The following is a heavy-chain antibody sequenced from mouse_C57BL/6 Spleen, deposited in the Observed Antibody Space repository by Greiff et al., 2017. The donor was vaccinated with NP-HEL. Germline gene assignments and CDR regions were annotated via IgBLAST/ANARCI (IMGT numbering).Heavy chain of an antibody. CDR1: GYTFTSYW. D-gene: IGHD2-4*01. CDR2: INPSNGGT. CDR3: ARGRGDYDVWFAY. J-gene: IGHJ3*01. V-gene: IGHV1-53*01. Sequence: QVQLQQPGTELVKPGASVKLSCKASGYTFTSYWMHWVKQRPGQGLEWIGNINPSNGGTNYNEKFKSKATLTVDTSYSTAYMQLSSLTSEDSAVYYCARGRGDYDVWFAYWGQGTLVTVSA.